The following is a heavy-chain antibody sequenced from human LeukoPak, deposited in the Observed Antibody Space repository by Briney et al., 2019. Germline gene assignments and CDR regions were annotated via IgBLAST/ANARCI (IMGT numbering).Heavy chain of an antibody. J-gene: IGHJ6*02. CDR3: ARRIAAAGGNYYYYYGMDV. V-gene: IGHV3-30-3*01. D-gene: IGHD6-13*01. CDR2: ISYDGSNK. CDR1: GVTFSSYA. Sequence: GGSLRLSCAASGVTFSSYAMHWVRQAPGKGLEWVAVISYDGSNKYYADSVKGRFTISRDNSKNTLYLQMNSLRAEDTAVYYCARRIAAAGGNYYYYYGMDVWGQGTTVTVSS.